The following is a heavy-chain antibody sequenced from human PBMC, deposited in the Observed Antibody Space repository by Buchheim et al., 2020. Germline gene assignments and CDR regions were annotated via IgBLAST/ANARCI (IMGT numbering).Heavy chain of an antibody. J-gene: IGHJ6*02. Sequence: QVQLVESGGGVVQPGRSLRLSCAASGFTFSSYAMHWVRQAPGKGLEWVAVISYDGSNKYYADSVKGRFTISRDNSKTPLYLQMNSLRAEDTAVYYCARDLGDYYDSSGFYGMDVWGQGTT. CDR1: GFTFSSYA. V-gene: IGHV3-30*04. D-gene: IGHD3-22*01. CDR3: ARDLGDYYDSSGFYGMDV. CDR2: ISYDGSNK.